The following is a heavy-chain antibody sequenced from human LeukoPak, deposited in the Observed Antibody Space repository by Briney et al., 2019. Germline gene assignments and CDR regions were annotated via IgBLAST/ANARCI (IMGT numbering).Heavy chain of an antibody. D-gene: IGHD6-13*01. CDR1: GFTFSSYG. CDR3: AKWWGPGYSSSWYRASYFDY. J-gene: IGHJ4*02. Sequence: GGSLRLSCAASGFTFSSYGMHWVRQAPGKGLGWVAFIRDDGSNTYYADSVKGRFTISRDNSKNTLYLQMNSLRAEDTAVYYCAKWWGPGYSSSWYRASYFDYRGQGTLVTVSS. CDR2: IRDDGSNT. V-gene: IGHV3-30*02.